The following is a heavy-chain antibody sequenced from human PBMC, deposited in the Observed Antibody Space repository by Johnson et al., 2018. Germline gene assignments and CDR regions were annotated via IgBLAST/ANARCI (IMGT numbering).Heavy chain of an antibody. J-gene: IGHJ3*02. Sequence: VQLVESGGGLVKPGGSLRLSCAASGFTFSSYSMNWVRQAPGKGLEWVSSISSSSSYIYYADSVKGRFTISRDNAKNSLYLQMNSLRAEDTALYYCAKDIAAAGDAFDIWGQGTMVTVSS. D-gene: IGHD6-13*01. CDR1: GFTFSSYS. CDR2: ISSSSSYI. CDR3: AKDIAAAGDAFDI. V-gene: IGHV3-21*04.